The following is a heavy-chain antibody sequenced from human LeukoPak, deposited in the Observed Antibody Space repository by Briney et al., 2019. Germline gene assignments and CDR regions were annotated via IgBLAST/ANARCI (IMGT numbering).Heavy chain of an antibody. CDR3: AKKGMATIAYYFDY. V-gene: IGHV3-23*01. J-gene: IGHJ4*02. Sequence: CGSGGSTYYADSVKGRFTISRDNSKNTLYLQMNSLRAEDTAVYYCAKKGMATIAYYFDYWGQGTLVTVSS. CDR2: CGSGGST. D-gene: IGHD5-24*01.